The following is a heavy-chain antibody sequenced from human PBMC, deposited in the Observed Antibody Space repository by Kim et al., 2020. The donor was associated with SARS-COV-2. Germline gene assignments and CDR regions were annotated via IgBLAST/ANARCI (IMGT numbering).Heavy chain of an antibody. V-gene: IGHV2-70*01. Sequence: KYYSTSLKTRLTISKDTSKNQVVLTMTNMDPVDTATYYCARGIPAPTLDYWGQGTLVTVSS. D-gene: IGHD6-13*01. CDR3: ARGIPAPTLDY. J-gene: IGHJ4*02. CDR2: K.